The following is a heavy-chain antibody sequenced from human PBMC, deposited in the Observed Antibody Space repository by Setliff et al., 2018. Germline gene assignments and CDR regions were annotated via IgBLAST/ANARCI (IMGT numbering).Heavy chain of an antibody. J-gene: IGHJ6*02. CDR2: FWADGNRR. CDR1: GFILRNYG. D-gene: IGHD3-16*01. V-gene: IGHV3-33*08. Sequence: LRLSCAASGFILRNYGVHWVRQAPGKGLEWVAVFWADGNRRFYADSVKGRFTVSRDLSKNSLYLQMNSLRAEDTAVYYCARDLGAIFRYGLDVWGQGTTVTVSS. CDR3: ARDLGAIFRYGLDV.